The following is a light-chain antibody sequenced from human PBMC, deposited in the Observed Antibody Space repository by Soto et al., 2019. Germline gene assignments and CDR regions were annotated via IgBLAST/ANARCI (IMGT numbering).Light chain of an antibody. CDR3: QQFYSYPYT. J-gene: IGKJ2*01. V-gene: IGKV1-5*03. CDR1: QSISYW. CDR2: KAS. Sequence: DIQMTQSPSTLSASVGDRVTITCRASQSISYWLAWYQQKPGKAPNLLIYKASSLQSGVPSIFTGSGSGTEFALTISNLQPDDFATYYCQQFYSYPYTFGQGTKLEIK.